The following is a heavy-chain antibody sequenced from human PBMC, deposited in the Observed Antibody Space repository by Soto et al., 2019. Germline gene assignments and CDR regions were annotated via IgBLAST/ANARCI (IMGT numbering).Heavy chain of an antibody. CDR2: IFHTGGT. CDR3: ARVFSSGSGWMYYFDF. Sequence: QVQLQESGPGLVKPSETLSLTCTVSSDSIAGENWWSWVRQPPGMGLEWIGEIFHTGGTNYNPSLKRRVPMEVGKSKSQFSLKLISATAAHTAVYYCARVFSSGSGWMYYFDFWGQGTLVSVSS. D-gene: IGHD6-25*01. CDR1: SDSIAGENW. J-gene: IGHJ4*02. V-gene: IGHV4-4*02.